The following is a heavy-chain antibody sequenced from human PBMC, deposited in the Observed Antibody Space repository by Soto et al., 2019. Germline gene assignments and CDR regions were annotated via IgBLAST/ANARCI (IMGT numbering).Heavy chain of an antibody. CDR2: IIPIFGTA. CDR3: ARAPRGPTGHWFDP. V-gene: IGHV1-69*13. D-gene: IGHD4-17*01. CDR1: GYTFTSYA. Sequence: SVNVSCKASGYTFTSYAISWVRQAPGQGLEWMGGIIPIFGTANYAQKFQGRVTITADESTSTAYMELSSLRSEDTAVYYCARAPRGPTGHWFDPWGQGTLVTVSS. J-gene: IGHJ5*02.